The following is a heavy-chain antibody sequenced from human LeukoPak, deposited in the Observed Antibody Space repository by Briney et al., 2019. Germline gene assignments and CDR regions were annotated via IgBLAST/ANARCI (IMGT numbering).Heavy chain of an antibody. CDR1: GASISSYY. CDR3: ASGPYPAAGTDHQFDY. CDR2: IFYRGST. D-gene: IGHD6-13*01. J-gene: IGHJ4*02. V-gene: IGHV4-59*01. Sequence: SETLSLTCTVSGASISSYYWSWIRQPPGEGLEWIGYIFYRGSTNYNPSLKSRVTISVDTSKNQFSLKLSSVTAADTAVYYCASGPYPAAGTDHQFDYWGQGILVTVFS.